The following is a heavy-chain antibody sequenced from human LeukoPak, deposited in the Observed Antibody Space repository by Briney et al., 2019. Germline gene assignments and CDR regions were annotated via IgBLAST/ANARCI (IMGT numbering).Heavy chain of an antibody. J-gene: IGHJ4*02. V-gene: IGHV4-34*01. CDR3: ARAVTTGYSSSWFYYFDY. D-gene: IGHD6-13*01. Sequence: SETLSLTCAVYGVSFSGYYWSWIRQPPGKGLEWIGEINHSGSTNYNPSLKSRVTISVDTSKNQFSLKLSSVTAADTAVYYCARAVTTGYSSSWFYYFDYWGQGTLVTVSS. CDR1: GVSFSGYY. CDR2: INHSGST.